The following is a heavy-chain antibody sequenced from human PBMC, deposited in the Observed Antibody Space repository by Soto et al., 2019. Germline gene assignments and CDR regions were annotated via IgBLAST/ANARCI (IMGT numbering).Heavy chain of an antibody. J-gene: IGHJ5*02. D-gene: IGHD3-10*01. CDR1: GDSVSSYSAA. CDR3: VRDRYSSSGWFDP. Sequence: SQTLSLTCAISGDSVSSYSAAWNWIRQSPSGGLEWLGRTYYRSRFFSDYAESVKSRIIINSDTSKNQFSLQLESVTPEDTAVYYCVRDRYSSSGWFDPWGQGTPVTVSS. CDR2: TYYRSRFFS. V-gene: IGHV6-1*01.